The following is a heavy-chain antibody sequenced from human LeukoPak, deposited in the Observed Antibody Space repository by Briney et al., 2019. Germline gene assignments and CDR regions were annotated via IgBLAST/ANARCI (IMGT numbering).Heavy chain of an antibody. CDR1: GFTFSSYS. D-gene: IGHD3-10*01. CDR2: ISSSSSYI. J-gene: IGHJ4*02. Sequence: GGSLRLSCAASGFTFSSYSMNWVRQAPGKGLEWVSSISSSSSYIYYADSVKGRFTISRDNAKNSLYLQMNSLRAEDTAVYYCARDGGSGSYTAYYFDYWGQGTLVTVSS. CDR3: ARDGGSGSYTAYYFDY. V-gene: IGHV3-21*01.